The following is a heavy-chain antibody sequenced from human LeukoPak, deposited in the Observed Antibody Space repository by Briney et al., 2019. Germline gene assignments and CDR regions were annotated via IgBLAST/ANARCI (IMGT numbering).Heavy chain of an antibody. J-gene: IGHJ5*02. CDR3: AREAWFGRWFDP. CDR1: GGSISTSSYY. D-gene: IGHD3-10*01. V-gene: IGHV4-39*07. CDR2: IYYSGST. Sequence: SETLSLTCTVSGGSISTSSYYWGWIRQPPGKGLECIGNIYYSGSTYYNPSLKSRVTISVDTSKNQFSLKLSSVTAADTAVYYCAREAWFGRWFDPWGQGTLVTVSS.